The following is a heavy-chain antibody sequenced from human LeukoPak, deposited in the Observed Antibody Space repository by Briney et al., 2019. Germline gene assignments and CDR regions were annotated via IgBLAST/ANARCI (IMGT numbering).Heavy chain of an antibody. Sequence: ASVKVSCKASGYTFTSYGISWVRQAPGQGLEWMGGIIPIFGTANYAQKFQGRVTIPADKSTSTAYMERNSLRAEDTAVYYCANSSTRYSGSRGHYWGQGTLVTVSS. CDR3: ANSSTRYSGSRGHY. CDR1: GYTFTSYG. CDR2: IIPIFGTA. V-gene: IGHV1-69*06. J-gene: IGHJ4*02. D-gene: IGHD1-26*01.